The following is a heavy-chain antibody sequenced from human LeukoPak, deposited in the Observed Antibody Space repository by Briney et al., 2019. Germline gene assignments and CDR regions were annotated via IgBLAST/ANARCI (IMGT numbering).Heavy chain of an antibody. V-gene: IGHV3-33*01. D-gene: IGHD6-13*01. Sequence: GGSLRLSCAASGFTFSSYGMHWVRQAPGKGPEWVAVIWYDGSNKYYADSVKGRFTISRDNSKNTLYLQMNSLRAEDTAVYYCARVGGIAAAGTWLYYYGMDVWGQGTTVTVSS. CDR2: IWYDGSNK. J-gene: IGHJ6*02. CDR1: GFTFSSYG. CDR3: ARVGGIAAAGTWLYYYGMDV.